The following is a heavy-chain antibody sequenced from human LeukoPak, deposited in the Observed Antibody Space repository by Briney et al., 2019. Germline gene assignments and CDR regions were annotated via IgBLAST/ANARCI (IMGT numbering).Heavy chain of an antibody. J-gene: IGHJ3*02. D-gene: IGHD3-22*01. CDR2: IHYSGST. CDR1: GGSISSSSYY. Sequence: SETLSLTCTVSGGSISSSSYYWGWIRQPPGKGLEWIGSIHYSGSTNYNPSLKSRVTISVDTSKNQFSLKLSSVTAADTAVYYCARDGPYYYDSSGYYDAFDIWGQGTMVTVSS. CDR3: ARDGPYYYDSSGYYDAFDI. V-gene: IGHV4-39*07.